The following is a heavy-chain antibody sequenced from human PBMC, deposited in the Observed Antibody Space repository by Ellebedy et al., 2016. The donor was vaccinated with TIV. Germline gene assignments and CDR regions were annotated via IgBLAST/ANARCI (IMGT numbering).Heavy chain of an antibody. CDR3: AKRVTMVREVITYYHYAMDV. V-gene: IGHV3-23*01. Sequence: PGGSLRLSCVASGFTFSSYAMSWVRQAPGKGLEWVSSLSGSGGSTYYADSVKGRFTISRDNSKNTLYLQMNSLRAEDTAVYYCAKRVTMVREVITYYHYAMDVWGQGTTVTVSS. CDR1: GFTFSSYA. CDR2: LSGSGGST. D-gene: IGHD3-10*01. J-gene: IGHJ6*02.